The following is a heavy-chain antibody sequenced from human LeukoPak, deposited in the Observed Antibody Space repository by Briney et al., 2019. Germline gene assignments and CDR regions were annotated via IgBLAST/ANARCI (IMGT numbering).Heavy chain of an antibody. CDR3: ARPRADYFYYYVDV. Sequence: SETLSLTCTVSGGSIGTTNYYWGWLRQPPGKGLEWIGSIYYSETTYDNPSLESRVTISIETSKNQFSLKLSSVTAADTAVYYCARPRADYFYYYVDVWGRGTTVTVS. CDR1: GGSIGTTNYY. CDR2: IYYSETT. D-gene: IGHD3-9*01. J-gene: IGHJ6*03. V-gene: IGHV4-39*01.